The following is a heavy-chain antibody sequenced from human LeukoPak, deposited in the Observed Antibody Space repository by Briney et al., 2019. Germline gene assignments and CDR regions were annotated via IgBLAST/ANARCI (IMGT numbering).Heavy chain of an antibody. V-gene: IGHV3-30*18. CDR2: ISYGGSNK. Sequence: PGGSLRLSCAASRFSFSSYGMHWVRQTPGKGLEWVAVISYGGSNKNYADSVKGRFTISRDNSRNTLYLQMNSLRTEDTAIYYCAKVHSSGWCYFDYWGQGTLVTVSS. J-gene: IGHJ4*02. D-gene: IGHD6-19*01. CDR3: AKVHSSGWCYFDY. CDR1: RFSFSSYG.